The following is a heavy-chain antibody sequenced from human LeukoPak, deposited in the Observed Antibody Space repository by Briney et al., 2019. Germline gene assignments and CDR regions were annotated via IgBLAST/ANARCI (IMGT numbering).Heavy chain of an antibody. CDR3: AGRTKPYAFDI. CDR1: GFTVSSNY. CDR2: IYSGGST. V-gene: IGHV3-66*01. Sequence: GGSLRLSCAASGFTVSSNYMSWVRQAPGKGLEWVSVIYSGGSTYYADSVKGRFTISRDNSKNTLYLQMNSLRAEDTAVYYCAGRTKPYAFDIWGQGTMVTVSS. J-gene: IGHJ3*02.